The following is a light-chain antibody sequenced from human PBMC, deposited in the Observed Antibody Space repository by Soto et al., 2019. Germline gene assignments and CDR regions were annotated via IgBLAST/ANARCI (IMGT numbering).Light chain of an antibody. V-gene: IGKV2-24*01. CDR1: ESLVHSDGTTY. CDR3: LQATHFPWT. J-gene: IGKJ1*01. CDR2: QIS. Sequence: EIVMTQTPLSSPVTLGQPASISCRSSESLVHSDGTTYLSWFHLRPGQPPRLLIHQISDRFYGVPDRFSGSGAGTEFTLKISRVEAEDVWLYYCLQATHFPWTFGQGTKVEVK.